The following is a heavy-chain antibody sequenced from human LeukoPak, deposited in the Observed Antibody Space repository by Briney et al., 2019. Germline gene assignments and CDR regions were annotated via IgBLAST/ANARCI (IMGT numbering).Heavy chain of an antibody. Sequence: GASVTVSCKASGYTFTSYYMHWVRQAPGQGLEWMGIINPSGGSTSYAQKFQGRVTMTRDTSTSTVYMELSSLRSEDTAVYYCARAAEPGYSSGWYNYWGQGTLVTVSS. CDR1: GYTFTSYY. J-gene: IGHJ4*02. CDR2: INPSGGST. V-gene: IGHV1-46*01. D-gene: IGHD6-19*01. CDR3: ARAAEPGYSSGWYNY.